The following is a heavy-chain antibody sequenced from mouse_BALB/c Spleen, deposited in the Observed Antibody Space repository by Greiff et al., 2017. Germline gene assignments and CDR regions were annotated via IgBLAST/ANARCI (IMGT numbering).Heavy chain of an antibody. Sequence: QVQLQQSGAELVRPGVSVKISCKGSGYTFTDYAMHWVKQSHAKSLEWIGVISTYYGDASYNQKFKGKATMTVDKSSSTAYMELARLTSEDSAIYYCARLGLSNAMDYWGQGTSVTVSS. CDR3: ARLGLSNAMDY. V-gene: IGHV1S137*01. J-gene: IGHJ4*01. CDR2: ISTYYGDA. CDR1: GYTFTDYA. D-gene: IGHD5-1*01.